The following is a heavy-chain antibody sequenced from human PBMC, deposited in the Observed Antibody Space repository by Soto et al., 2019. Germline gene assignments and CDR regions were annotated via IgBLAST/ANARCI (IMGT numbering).Heavy chain of an antibody. CDR3: ARAWGLYIDF. J-gene: IGHJ4*02. V-gene: IGHV4-59*01. CDR2: IYYSGST. Sequence: PSETLSLTCTVSGGSISSYYWSWIRQPPGRGLEWIGYIYYSGSTNYNPSLKSRVTISVDTSKNQFSLKLSSVTAADTAVYYCARAWGLYIDFWARGILVTVSS. D-gene: IGHD1-26*01. CDR1: GGSISSYY.